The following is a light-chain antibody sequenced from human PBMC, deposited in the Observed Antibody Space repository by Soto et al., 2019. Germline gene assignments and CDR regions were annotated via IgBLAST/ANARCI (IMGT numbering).Light chain of an antibody. J-gene: IGLJ1*01. CDR2: DVT. Sequence: QPVLTQPRSVSGSPGQSVTISCTGTSSDVGGYNYVSWYQQHPGKVPKLMIYDVTKRPSGVPDRFSGSKSGNTASLTISGLQAEDEADYYCCSYAGGYNVFGTGTKLTVL. CDR1: SSDVGGYNY. CDR3: CSYAGGYNV. V-gene: IGLV2-11*01.